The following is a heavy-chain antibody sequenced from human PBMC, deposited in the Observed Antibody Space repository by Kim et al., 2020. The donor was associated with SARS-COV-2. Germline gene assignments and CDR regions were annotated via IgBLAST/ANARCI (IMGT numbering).Heavy chain of an antibody. Sequence: SETLSLTCTVSGGSISSYYWSWIRQPAGKGLEWIGRIYTSGSTNYNPSLKSRVTMSVDTSKNQFSLKLSSVTAADTAVYYCARGGPHDYYYYYGMDVWGRGTTVTVSS. D-gene: IGHD3-10*01. CDR2: IYTSGST. CDR1: GGSISSYY. J-gene: IGHJ6*02. CDR3: ARGGPHDYYYYYGMDV. V-gene: IGHV4-4*07.